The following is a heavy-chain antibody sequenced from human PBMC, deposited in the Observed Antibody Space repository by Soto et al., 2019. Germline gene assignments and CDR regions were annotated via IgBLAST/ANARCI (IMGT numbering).Heavy chain of an antibody. CDR1: GFSLSNARMG. CDR3: ARILTRASVLRYFDWSLLDYGMDV. CDR2: IFSNDEK. V-gene: IGHV2-26*01. J-gene: IGHJ6*02. D-gene: IGHD3-9*01. Sequence: SGPTLVNPTETLTLTCTVSGFSLSNARMGVSWIRQPPGKALEWLAHIFSNDEKSYSTSLKSRLTISKDTSKSQVVLTMTNMDPVDTATYYCARILTRASVLRYFDWSLLDYGMDVWGQGTTVTVSS.